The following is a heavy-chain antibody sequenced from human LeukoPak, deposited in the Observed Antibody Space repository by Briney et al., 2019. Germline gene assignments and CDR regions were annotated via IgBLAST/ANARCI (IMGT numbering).Heavy chain of an antibody. J-gene: IGHJ6*02. CDR1: GFTFSGYW. Sequence: GGSLRLSCAASGFTFSGYWMSWVRQAPGEGREWVANINQDGSEKYYVDSVKGRFTISRDNAKNSVYLQMNSLKSSDTAMYYCARLPQDYDYPGMDVWGQGTTVSVS. CDR3: ARLPQDYDYPGMDV. CDR2: INQDGSEK. D-gene: IGHD5-12*01. V-gene: IGHV3-7*03.